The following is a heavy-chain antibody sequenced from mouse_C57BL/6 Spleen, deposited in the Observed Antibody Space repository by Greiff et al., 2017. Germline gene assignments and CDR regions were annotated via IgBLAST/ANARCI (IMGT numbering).Heavy chain of an antibody. D-gene: IGHD2-3*01. CDR2: IPPNSGST. Sequence: QVQLKQPGAELVKPGASVKLSCKASGYTFTSYWMHWVKQRPGQGLEWIGMIPPNSGSTNYNEKLQSKATLTVDKSSSTAYMQLSSLTSEDSAVYYCARKVYECDDGAMDYWGQGTSVTVSS. CDR1: GYTFTSYW. CDR3: ARKVYECDDGAMDY. J-gene: IGHJ4*01. V-gene: IGHV1-64*01.